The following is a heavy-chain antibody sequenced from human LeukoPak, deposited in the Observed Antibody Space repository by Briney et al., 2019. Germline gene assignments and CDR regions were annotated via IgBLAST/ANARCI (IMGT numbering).Heavy chain of an antibody. Sequence: SETLSLTCTVSGGSVSSSNYYWSWIRQPPGKGLEWIGYIYYSGSTNYNPSLKSRVTISVDTSKNQFSLKLGSVTAADTAVYYCARVGGSNYYYYGMDVWGQGTTVTVSS. D-gene: IGHD3-10*01. V-gene: IGHV4-61*01. J-gene: IGHJ6*02. CDR3: ARVGGSNYYYYGMDV. CDR2: IYYSGST. CDR1: GGSVSSSNYY.